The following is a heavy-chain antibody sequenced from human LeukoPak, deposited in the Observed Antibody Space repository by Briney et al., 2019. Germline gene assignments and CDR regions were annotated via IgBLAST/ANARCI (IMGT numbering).Heavy chain of an antibody. J-gene: IGHJ4*02. V-gene: IGHV5-51*01. CDR3: ARGDRNTGWYWISGYFFDY. D-gene: IGHD6-19*01. Sequence: PGESLRISCKTSGYIFSSYWIAWVRQMPGKGLEWMGGIYPGDSETTYSPSFQGQVTISADKSISTAYLEWSSLKASDTAIYYCARGDRNTGWYWISGYFFDYWGQGTLVSVSS. CDR2: IYPGDSET. CDR1: GYIFSSYW.